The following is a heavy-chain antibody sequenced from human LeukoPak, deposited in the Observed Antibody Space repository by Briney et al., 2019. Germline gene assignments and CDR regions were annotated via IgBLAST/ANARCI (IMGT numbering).Heavy chain of an antibody. V-gene: IGHV4-31*03. D-gene: IGHD6-19*01. J-gene: IGHJ4*02. CDR1: GGSISSGGYY. Sequence: SETLSLTCTVSGGSISSGGYYWSWIRQHPGKGLEWIGYIYYSGSTYYNPSLKSRVTISVDTSKSQFSLKLSSVTAADTAVYYCARDLHSSGWYLDYFDYWGQGTLVTVSS. CDR2: IYYSGST. CDR3: ARDLHSSGWYLDYFDY.